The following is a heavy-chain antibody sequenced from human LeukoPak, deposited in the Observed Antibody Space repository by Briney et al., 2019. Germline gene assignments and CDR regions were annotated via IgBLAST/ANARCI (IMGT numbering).Heavy chain of an antibody. CDR2: INSGGTT. Sequence: GGSLRPSCAASGFTVSGHYWSWVRQAPGKGLEWVSQINSGGTTYYADSVKGRFTISRDNSKNTLYLQMNSVRAGDTAVYHCARNKGVYGSWSYDYWGPGTLVTVSS. J-gene: IGHJ4*02. D-gene: IGHD3-10*01. V-gene: IGHV3-53*01. CDR1: GFTVSGHY. CDR3: ARNKGVYGSWSYDY.